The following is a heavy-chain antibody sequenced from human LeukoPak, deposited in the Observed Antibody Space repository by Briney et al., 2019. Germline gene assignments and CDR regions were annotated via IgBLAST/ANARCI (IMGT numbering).Heavy chain of an antibody. CDR1: GGSIRSYY. D-gene: IGHD6-13*01. CDR2: IYYSGST. CDR3: ARVYYSNSYDYWYFDL. J-gene: IGHJ2*01. Sequence: SDTLSLTCTASGGSIRSYYWSWIRQPPGKGLEWIAYIYYSGSTNYNPSLKSRVTISVETSKNQFSVKLSSVTAEDTAVYYCARVYYSNSYDYWYFDLWGRGTLVTV. V-gene: IGHV4-59*07.